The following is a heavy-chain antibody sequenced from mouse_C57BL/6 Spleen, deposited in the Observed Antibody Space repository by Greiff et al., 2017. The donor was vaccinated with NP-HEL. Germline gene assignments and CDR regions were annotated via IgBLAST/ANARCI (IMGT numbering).Heavy chain of an antibody. CDR3: AKKLGNYGVDY. V-gene: IGHV2-5*01. J-gene: IGHJ4*01. D-gene: IGHD2-1*01. CDR1: GFSLTSYG. Sequence: VKLVESGPGLVQPSQSLSITCTVSGFSLTSYGVHWVRQSPGKGLEWLGVIWRGGSTDYNAAFMSRLSITKDNSKSPVFFKMNSLQADDTAIYYCAKKLGNYGVDYWGQGTSVTVSS. CDR2: IWRGGST.